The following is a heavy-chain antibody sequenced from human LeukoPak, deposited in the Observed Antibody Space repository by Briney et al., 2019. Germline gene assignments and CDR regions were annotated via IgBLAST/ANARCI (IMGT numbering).Heavy chain of an antibody. J-gene: IGHJ3*02. D-gene: IGHD4-11*01. V-gene: IGHV3-30-3*01. CDR2: ISYDGSNK. CDR1: GFIFSSYA. Sequence: QPGGSLRLSCAASGFIFSSYAMHWVRQAPGKGLEWVAVISYDGSNKYYADSVKGRFTISRDNSKNTLYLQMNSLRAEDTAVYYCARGQGDYRYYDAFDIWGQGTMVTVSS. CDR3: ARGQGDYRYYDAFDI.